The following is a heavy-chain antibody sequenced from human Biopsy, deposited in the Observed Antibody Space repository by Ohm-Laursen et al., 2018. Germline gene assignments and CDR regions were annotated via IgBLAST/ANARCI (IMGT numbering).Heavy chain of an antibody. J-gene: IGHJ6*02. CDR2: IITVSETA. Sequence: SVKVSCNASGGAFTNYAINWVRQAPGHGLEWMGGIITVSETAGYAARFQGRVTITADVTTTTAYMDLSGLRSEDTAVYYCVAYPSSGFFENNDDFAMDVWGQGTTVIVSS. D-gene: IGHD6-19*01. CDR1: GGAFTNYA. CDR3: VAYPSSGFFENNDDFAMDV. V-gene: IGHV1-69*13.